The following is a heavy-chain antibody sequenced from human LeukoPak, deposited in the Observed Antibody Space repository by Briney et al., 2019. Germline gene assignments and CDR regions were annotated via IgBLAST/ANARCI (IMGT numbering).Heavy chain of an antibody. J-gene: IGHJ2*01. Sequence: SQTLSLTCRVSGASLSSSFWGWIRLTPMKGLEWIGYVDYRGFATYNPSLRSRLNMSVDTTSLQISLTATSVTAADTALYYCARQQFLGYWFFDLWGRGTRVTVSS. D-gene: IGHD1-26*01. CDR1: GASLSSSF. CDR2: VDYRGFA. V-gene: IGHV4-59*08. CDR3: ARQQFLGYWFFDL.